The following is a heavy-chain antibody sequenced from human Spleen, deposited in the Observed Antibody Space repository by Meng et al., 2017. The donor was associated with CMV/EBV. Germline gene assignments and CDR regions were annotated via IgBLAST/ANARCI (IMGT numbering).Heavy chain of an antibody. D-gene: IGHD6-6*01. J-gene: IGHJ6*02. CDR2: ISYRGGT. CDR1: GGSVSTSDYY. V-gene: IGHV4-61*08. Sequence: SETLSLTCTVSGGSVSTSDYYWSWIRQPPGKGLEWIGFISYRGGTNYNPSLESRVTMSLDTSKNQFSLKLRSVTAADTAEYYCVRDRRRYSSSSGNYYNYGMDVWGQGTTVTVSS. CDR3: VRDRRRYSSSSGNYYNYGMDV.